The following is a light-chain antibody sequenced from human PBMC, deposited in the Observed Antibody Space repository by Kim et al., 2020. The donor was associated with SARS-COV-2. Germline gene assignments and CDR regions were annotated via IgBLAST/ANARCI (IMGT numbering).Light chain of an antibody. CDR3: QQYNSYPVT. J-gene: IGKJ4*01. Sequence: ASVGDRVTTTCRASQSISSWLAWYKQKRGKAPKLLIYKASSLESGVPSRFGGSESGTEFTLPISSMQPDDFATYYCQQYNSYPVTFGGGTKVDIK. CDR1: QSISSW. CDR2: KAS. V-gene: IGKV1-5*03.